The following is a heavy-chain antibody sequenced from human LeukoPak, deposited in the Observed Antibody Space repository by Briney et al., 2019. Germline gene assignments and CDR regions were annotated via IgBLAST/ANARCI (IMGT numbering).Heavy chain of an antibody. CDR2: INSDGSTT. J-gene: IGHJ4*02. CDR3: AREGIAGDFDY. D-gene: IGHD6-13*01. CDR1: GFTFTIYW. V-gene: IGHV3-74*01. Sequence: GGSLRLSCAASGFTFTIYWIHWVRQAPGKGPVWVSRINSDGSTTNYADSVKGRFTISRDNAKNTLYLQMNSLRAEDTAVYYCAREGIAGDFDYWGQGTLVTVSS.